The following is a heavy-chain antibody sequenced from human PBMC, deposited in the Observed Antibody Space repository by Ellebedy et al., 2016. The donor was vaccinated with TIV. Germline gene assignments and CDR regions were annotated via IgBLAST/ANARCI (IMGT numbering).Heavy chain of an antibody. CDR3: ARGYGMDV. Sequence: GESLKISXAASGFTFTSNYMRWVRQAPGKGLEWVSVIYSGGSTYYADSVKGRFTISRDNSKNKLYLQMNSVRAEDTAVYYCARGYGMDVWGQGTTVTVSS. CDR1: GFTFTSNY. CDR2: IYSGGST. J-gene: IGHJ6*02. V-gene: IGHV3-66*01.